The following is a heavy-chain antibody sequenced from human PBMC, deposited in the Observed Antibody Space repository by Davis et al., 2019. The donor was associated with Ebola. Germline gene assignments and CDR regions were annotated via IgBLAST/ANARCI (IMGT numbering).Heavy chain of an antibody. V-gene: IGHV3-30*03. Sequence: LSLTCAASGFTFNSFGMYWVRQALGKGLECVAVISHDGSEKYYADSVKGRFTVSRDKNTLSLQMSSLRREDTAVYYCARAPALSVVARLDQWGLGTLVTVSS. J-gene: IGHJ4*02. CDR3: ARAPALSVVARLDQ. CDR2: ISHDGSEK. CDR1: GFTFNSFG. D-gene: IGHD5-12*01.